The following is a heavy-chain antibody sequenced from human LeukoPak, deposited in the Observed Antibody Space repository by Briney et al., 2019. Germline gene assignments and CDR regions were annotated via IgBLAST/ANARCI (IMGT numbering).Heavy chain of an antibody. CDR1: GFTFDDYA. D-gene: IGHD2-2*01. Sequence: GGSLRLSCAASGFTFDDYAMHWVRQAPGKGLEWVSGISWSSGSIGYADSVKGRFTISRDNAKNSLYLQMNSLRAEDTALYYCAKGDCSSTSCPPGSYFDYWGQGTLVTVSS. CDR2: ISWSSGSI. V-gene: IGHV3-9*01. CDR3: AKGDCSSTSCPPGSYFDY. J-gene: IGHJ4*02.